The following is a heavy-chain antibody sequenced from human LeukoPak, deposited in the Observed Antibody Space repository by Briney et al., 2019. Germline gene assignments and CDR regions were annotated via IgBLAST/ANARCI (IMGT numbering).Heavy chain of an antibody. J-gene: IGHJ4*02. CDR2: IFHSGST. Sequence: TSETLSLTCTVSGYSISSGYFWGWIRQPAGKGLQWIGSIFHSGSTYYNPSLKSRVTISVDTSKNQFSLKLSSVTAADTAMYYCARLTSTSPEDFWGQGTLVTVSS. D-gene: IGHD6-6*01. V-gene: IGHV4-38-2*02. CDR1: GYSISSGYF. CDR3: ARLTSTSPEDF.